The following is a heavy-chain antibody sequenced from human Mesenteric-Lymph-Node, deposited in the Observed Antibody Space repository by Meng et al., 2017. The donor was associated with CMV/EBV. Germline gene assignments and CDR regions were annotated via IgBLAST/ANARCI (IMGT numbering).Heavy chain of an antibody. CDR2: IYYSGTA. Sequence: CTGSGGCISGSGYYCSWIRQQPGKGLEWIGYIYYSGTASYNPSLKSRVTMSVDTSKNQFSLKLTSVTAADTALYYCAIDTSGYYHFHYWGQGTLVTVSS. CDR1: GGCISGSGYY. D-gene: IGHD3-22*01. J-gene: IGHJ4*02. V-gene: IGHV4-31*03. CDR3: AIDTSGYYHFHY.